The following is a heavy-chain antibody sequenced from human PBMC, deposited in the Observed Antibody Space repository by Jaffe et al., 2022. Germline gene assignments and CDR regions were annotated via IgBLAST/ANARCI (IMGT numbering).Heavy chain of an antibody. Sequence: QVQLRESGPGLVKPSETLSLTCTVSGGSISTYYWSWIRQPPGRGLEWIGYIYYPGSTKSNPSLKSRVTMSLDTSKSQFSLKLTSLTAADTALYFCARALAPSREIDYWGQGTLVTVS. J-gene: IGHJ4*02. CDR2: IYYPGST. V-gene: IGHV4-59*01. CDR3: ARALAPSREIDY. CDR1: GGSISTYY.